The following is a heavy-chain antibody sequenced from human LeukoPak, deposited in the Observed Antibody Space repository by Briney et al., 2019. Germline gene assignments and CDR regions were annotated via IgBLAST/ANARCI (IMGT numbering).Heavy chain of an antibody. Sequence: GGSLRLSCAASGFSFSDYYMSWVRQAPGKGLEWLSKISSNGKTTYYADSVKGRFTISRDNAKNSLSLQMSSLRAGDTALYYCARVDAFDIWGQGTMVTVSS. CDR3: ARVDAFDI. CDR1: GFSFSDYY. CDR2: ISSNGKTT. V-gene: IGHV3-11*04. J-gene: IGHJ3*02.